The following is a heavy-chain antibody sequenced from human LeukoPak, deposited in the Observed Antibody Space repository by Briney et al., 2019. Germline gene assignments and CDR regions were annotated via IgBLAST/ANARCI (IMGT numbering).Heavy chain of an antibody. CDR1: GYTFTGYY. V-gene: IGHV1-2*02. CDR3: ARGVVVPAAGNNWFDP. J-gene: IGHJ5*02. Sequence: GASVKVSCKASGYTFTGYYMHWVRQAPGQGLEWMGWINPNSGGTNYAQKFQGRVTMTRDTSISTAYRELSRLRSDDTAVYYCARGVVVPAAGNNWFDPWGQGTLVTVSS. D-gene: IGHD2-2*01. CDR2: INPNSGGT.